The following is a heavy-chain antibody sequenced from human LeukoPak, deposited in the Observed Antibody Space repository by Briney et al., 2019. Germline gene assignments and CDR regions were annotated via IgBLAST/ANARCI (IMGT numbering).Heavy chain of an antibody. CDR3: ARGGVYRTSAVDY. V-gene: IGHV3-23*01. CDR1: GFTFSSYA. J-gene: IGHJ4*02. Sequence: GGSLRLSCAASGFTFSSYAMSWVRQAPGKGLEWVSAIGGSGGSTYYADSVKGRFTISRDNAKNTLYLQMNSLRADDTAVYYCARGGVYRTSAVDYWGQGTLVTVSS. CDR2: IGGSGGST. D-gene: IGHD1-14*01.